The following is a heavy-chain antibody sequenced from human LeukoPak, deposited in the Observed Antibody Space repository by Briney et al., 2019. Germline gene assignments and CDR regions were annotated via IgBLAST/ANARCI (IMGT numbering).Heavy chain of an antibody. Sequence: GASVKVSCKASGGTFSSYAISWVRQAPGQGLEWMGRIIPILGIANYAQKFQGRVTITTDESTSTAYMELSSLRSEDTAVYYCARVGYCGGDCYWDDAFDIWGQGTMVTVSS. D-gene: IGHD2-21*02. CDR1: GGTFSSYA. J-gene: IGHJ3*02. V-gene: IGHV1-69*04. CDR2: IIPILGIA. CDR3: ARVGYCGGDCYWDDAFDI.